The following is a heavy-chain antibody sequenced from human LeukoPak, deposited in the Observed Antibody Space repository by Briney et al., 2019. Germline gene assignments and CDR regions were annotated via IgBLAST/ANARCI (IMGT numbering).Heavy chain of an antibody. CDR1: GFTFSSYG. V-gene: IGHV3-33*01. CDR2: IWYDGSNK. CDR3: AMGPSGYSSGWFYYFDS. J-gene: IGHJ4*02. D-gene: IGHD6-19*01. Sequence: GRSLRLSCAASGFTFSSYGMHWVRQAPGKGLEWVAVIWYDGSNKYYADSVKGRFTISRDNSKNTLYLQMNSLRAEDTAVYYCAMGPSGYSSGWFYYFDSWGQGTLVTVSS.